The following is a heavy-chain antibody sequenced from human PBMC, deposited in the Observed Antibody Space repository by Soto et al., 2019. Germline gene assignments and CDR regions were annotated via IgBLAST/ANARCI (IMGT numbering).Heavy chain of an antibody. J-gene: IGHJ6*02. V-gene: IGHV2-5*02. CDR1: GFSLSTSGVG. D-gene: IGHD2-2*01. CDR2: IYWDDDK. Sequence: GSGPTLVNPTQPLTLTCTFSGFSLSTSGVGVGWIRQPPGKALEWLALIYWDDDKRYSPSLKSRLTITKDTSKNQVVLTMTNMDPVDTATYYCAHSADCSSTSCYVYYYGMDVWGQGTTVTVSS. CDR3: AHSADCSSTSCYVYYYGMDV.